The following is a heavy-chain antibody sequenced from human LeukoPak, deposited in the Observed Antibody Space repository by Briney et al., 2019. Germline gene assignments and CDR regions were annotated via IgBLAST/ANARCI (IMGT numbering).Heavy chain of an antibody. D-gene: IGHD4-17*01. CDR1: RLTFSSYG. CDR3: AGDYGEHYYGMDV. Sequence: SGGSLRLSCAASRLTFSSYGMHWVRQAPGKGLEWVAVIWYDGSNKCYADSVKGRFTISRDNSKNTLYLQMNSLRAEDTAVYYCAGDYGEHYYGMDVWGQGTTVTVSS. V-gene: IGHV3-33*01. CDR2: IWYDGSNK. J-gene: IGHJ6*02.